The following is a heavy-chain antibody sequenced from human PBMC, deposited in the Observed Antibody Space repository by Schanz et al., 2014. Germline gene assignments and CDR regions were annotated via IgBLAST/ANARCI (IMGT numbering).Heavy chain of an antibody. V-gene: IGHV3-23*04. Sequence: EGQLAESGGGLVQPGGSLRLSCAVSGFTVSSNHMIWVRQAPGKGLEWVSVISGSGGSTYYADSVKGRFTISRDNSKNTLYLQMNSLRAEDTAVYYCAKDPSHGDYDYYFDYWGQGTLVTVSS. CDR1: GFTVSSNH. D-gene: IGHD3-22*01. CDR2: ISGSGGST. CDR3: AKDPSHGDYDYYFDY. J-gene: IGHJ4*02.